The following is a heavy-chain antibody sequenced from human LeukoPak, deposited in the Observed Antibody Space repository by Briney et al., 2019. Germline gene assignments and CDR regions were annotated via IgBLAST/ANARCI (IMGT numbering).Heavy chain of an antibody. Sequence: SVKVSCKASGSTFSSYAISWVRQAPGQGLEWMGRIIPIFGTANHAQKFQGRVTITTDESTSTAYMELSSLRSEDTAVYYCARDVVVVAANWFDPWGQGTLVTVSS. J-gene: IGHJ5*02. CDR2: IIPIFGTA. V-gene: IGHV1-69*05. D-gene: IGHD2-15*01. CDR1: GSTFSSYA. CDR3: ARDVVVVAANWFDP.